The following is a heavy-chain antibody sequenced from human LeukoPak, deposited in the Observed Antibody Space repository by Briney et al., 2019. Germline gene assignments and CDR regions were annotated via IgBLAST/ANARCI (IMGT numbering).Heavy chain of an antibody. D-gene: IGHD4-17*01. CDR3: ASISYGDYSFDY. J-gene: IGHJ4*02. Sequence: ASVTVSCTASGYTFTSYDISWVRQAPGQGLEWMGWISAYNGNTNYAQKLQGRVTMTTDTSTSTAYMELRSLRSDDTAVYYCASISYGDYSFDYWGQGTLVTVSS. V-gene: IGHV1-18*01. CDR2: ISAYNGNT. CDR1: GYTFTSYD.